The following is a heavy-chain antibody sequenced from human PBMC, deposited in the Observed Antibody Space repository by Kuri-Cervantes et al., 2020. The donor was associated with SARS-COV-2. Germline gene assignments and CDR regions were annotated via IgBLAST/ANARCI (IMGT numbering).Heavy chain of an antibody. V-gene: IGHV3-53*01. Sequence: GESLKISCAGSGFIFSSYYMNWVRLAPGKRLEWVSIIYDDDTTDYADSVKGRFTISRDNSKNTLYLQMNNLSAEDTAVYYCARPPVWEGYFDFWGQGTLVTVSS. CDR3: ARPPVWEGYFDF. J-gene: IGHJ4*02. D-gene: IGHD1-26*01. CDR2: IYDDDTT. CDR1: GFIFSSYY.